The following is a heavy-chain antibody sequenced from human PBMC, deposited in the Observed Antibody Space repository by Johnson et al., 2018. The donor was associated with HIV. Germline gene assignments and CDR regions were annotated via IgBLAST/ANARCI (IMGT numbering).Heavy chain of an antibody. CDR1: GFTFSNYW. V-gene: IGHV3-7*01. D-gene: IGHD3/OR15-3a*01. CDR3: AREFGQASSYAFDI. J-gene: IGHJ3*02. Sequence: VQLVESGGGLVQPGGSLRLSCAASGFTFSNYWMTWVRQAPGKGLEWVANIKQDGSEKYYVDSMKGRFTISRDNSKNTLYLQMNSLRAEDTAVYYCAREFGQASSYAFDIWGQGTMVTVSS. CDR2: IKQDGSEK.